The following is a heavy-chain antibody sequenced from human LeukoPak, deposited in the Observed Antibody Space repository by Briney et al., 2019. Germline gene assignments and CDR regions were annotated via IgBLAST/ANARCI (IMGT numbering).Heavy chain of an antibody. V-gene: IGHV4-59*01. CDR1: GGSISSYY. D-gene: IGHD2-2*01. CDR2: IYYSGST. CDR3: ARAGPAAPGTFDP. Sequence: SETLSLTCTVSGGSISSYYWSWIRQPPGKGLEWIGYIYYSGSTNYNPSFKSRVTISVDTSKNQFSLKLSSVTAADTAVYYCARAGPAAPGTFDPWGQGTLVTVSS. J-gene: IGHJ5*02.